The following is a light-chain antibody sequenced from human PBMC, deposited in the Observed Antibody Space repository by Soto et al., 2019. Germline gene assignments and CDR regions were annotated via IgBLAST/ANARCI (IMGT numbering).Light chain of an antibody. CDR2: YDD. J-gene: IGLJ7*01. CDR1: SSNIGKTA. Sequence: QSVLTQPPSVSADPRQRVTISCSGSSSNIGKTAVNWYQHLPGKAPKLLIYYDDLLPSGVSDRFSGSQSGTSASLAISGLQSEDEADYYCASWDDSLNGWVFGGGTQLTVL. V-gene: IGLV1-36*01. CDR3: ASWDDSLNGWV.